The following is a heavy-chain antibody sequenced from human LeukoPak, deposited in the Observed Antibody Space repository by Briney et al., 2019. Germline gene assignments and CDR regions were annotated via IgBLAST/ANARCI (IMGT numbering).Heavy chain of an antibody. Sequence: ASVKVSCKASGYTFTGYYMHWVRQAPGHGLEWMGRINPNSGGTNYAQKFQGRVTMTRDTSISTAYMELSRLRSDDTAVYYCARRGYSYGTFDYWGQGTLVTVSS. V-gene: IGHV1-2*06. J-gene: IGHJ4*02. CDR1: GYTFTGYY. CDR2: INPNSGGT. CDR3: ARRGYSYGTFDY. D-gene: IGHD5-18*01.